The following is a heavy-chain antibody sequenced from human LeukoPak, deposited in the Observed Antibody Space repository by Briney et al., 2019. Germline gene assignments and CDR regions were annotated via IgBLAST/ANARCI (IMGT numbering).Heavy chain of an antibody. V-gene: IGHV3-30-3*01. Sequence: GGSLRLSCAASGFTFSSYAMHWVRQAPGKGLEWVAVISYDGSNKYYADSVKGRFTISRDNSKNTLYLQMNSLRAEDTAVYYCARDDLKVVVPAAIPYWGQGTLVTVSS. CDR1: GFTFSSYA. CDR3: ARDDLKVVVPAAIPY. J-gene: IGHJ4*02. CDR2: ISYDGSNK. D-gene: IGHD2-2*01.